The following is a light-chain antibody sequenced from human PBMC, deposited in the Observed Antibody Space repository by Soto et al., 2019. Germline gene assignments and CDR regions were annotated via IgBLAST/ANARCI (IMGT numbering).Light chain of an antibody. V-gene: IGKV1-5*03. J-gene: IGKJ1*01. Sequence: IQVTQSPSTLSASVGDRVTIPCRASQSISSWLAWYQQKPGKAPKLLIYKASSLESGVPSRFSGSGSGTEFTLTISSLQPDDFATYYCQQYNSYSRTFGQGTKVDIK. CDR1: QSISSW. CDR3: QQYNSYSRT. CDR2: KAS.